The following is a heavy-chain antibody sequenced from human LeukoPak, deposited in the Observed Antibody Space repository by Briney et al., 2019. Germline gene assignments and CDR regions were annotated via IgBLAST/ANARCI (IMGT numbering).Heavy chain of an antibody. Sequence: GESLKISCKGSGYSFTSYWITWVRQTPGKGLEWMGSSRPGNSYANYIPSLQGHVTISADKSISTAYLQWSSLKASDTGMYYCARCTASSSNDYWGQGTLVTVSS. CDR3: ARCTASSSNDY. CDR1: GYSFTSYW. CDR2: SRPGNSYA. D-gene: IGHD6-19*01. J-gene: IGHJ4*02. V-gene: IGHV5-10-1*01.